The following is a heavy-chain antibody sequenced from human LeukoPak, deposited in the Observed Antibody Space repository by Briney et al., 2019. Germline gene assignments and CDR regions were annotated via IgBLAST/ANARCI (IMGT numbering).Heavy chain of an antibody. D-gene: IGHD2-2*01. CDR2: IYHSGST. V-gene: IGHV4-38-2*01. CDR1: GYSISSGYY. CDR3: AGTERYCSSTSCRGCVISPIDY. Sequence: SETLSLTCAVSGYSISSGYYWGWIRQPPGKGLEWIGSIYHSGSTYYNPSLKSRVTISVDTSKNQFSLKLSSVTAADTAVYYCAGTERYCSSTSCRGCVISPIDYWGQGTLVTVSS. J-gene: IGHJ4*02.